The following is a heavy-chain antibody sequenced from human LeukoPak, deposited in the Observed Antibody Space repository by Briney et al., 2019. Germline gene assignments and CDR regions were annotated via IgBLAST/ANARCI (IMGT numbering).Heavy chain of an antibody. V-gene: IGHV4-59*01. CDR3: ARDHQYYGGNSHY. Sequence: SETLSLTCTVSGGSISSYYWSWIRQPPGKGLEWIGNIYYSGSTNYNPSLKSRVTISVDTSKNQFSLKLSSVTAADTAVYYCARDHQYYGGNSHYWGQGTLVTVSS. CDR2: IYYSGST. CDR1: GGSISSYY. D-gene: IGHD4-23*01. J-gene: IGHJ4*02.